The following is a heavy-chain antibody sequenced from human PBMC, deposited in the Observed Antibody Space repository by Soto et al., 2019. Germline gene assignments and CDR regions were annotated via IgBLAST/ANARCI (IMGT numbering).Heavy chain of an antibody. CDR2: IYHTGAT. J-gene: IGHJ5*02. Sequence: QVQLQESGPGLVRPSQTLSLTCTVSGASIISLDYYWTWIRQPPGKGLEWIGDIYHTGATHYNPSLESLVVMPVDTSNTPLPRKLSSVTAADTALVSVAEGAVVSLVRRVMGGNWFDPWGQGTLVTVSS. D-gene: IGHD3-10*01. CDR3: AEGAVVSLVRRVMGGNWFDP. CDR1: GASIISLDYY. V-gene: IGHV4-30-4*01.